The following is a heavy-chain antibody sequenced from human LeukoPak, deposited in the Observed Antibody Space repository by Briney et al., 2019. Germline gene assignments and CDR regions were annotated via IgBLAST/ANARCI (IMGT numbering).Heavy chain of an antibody. CDR1: GGSLSGYY. CDR2: IYYSGST. V-gene: IGHV4-39*01. D-gene: IGHD3-10*01. CDR3: ARVYGSGSYYNGYYYYYMDV. J-gene: IGHJ6*03. Sequence: PSETLSLTCAVSGGSLSGYYWTWIRQPPGKGLEWIGSIYYSGSTYYNPSLKSRVTISVDTSKNQFSLKLSSVTAADTAVYYCARVYGSGSYYNGYYYYYMDVWGKGTTVTISS.